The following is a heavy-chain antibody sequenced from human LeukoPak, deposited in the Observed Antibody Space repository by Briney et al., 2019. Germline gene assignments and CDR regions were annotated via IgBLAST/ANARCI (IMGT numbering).Heavy chain of an antibody. CDR1: GGSISSYY. CDR2: IYYSGST. J-gene: IGHJ3*02. V-gene: IGHV4-59*12. Sequence: PSETLSLTCTVSGGSISSYYWSWIRQPPGKGLEWIGYIYYSGSTNYNPSLKSRVTISVDTSKNQFSLKLSSVTAADTAVYYCARDTSIYYDSSGYFLDAFDIWGQGTMVTVSS. D-gene: IGHD3-22*01. CDR3: ARDTSIYYDSSGYFLDAFDI.